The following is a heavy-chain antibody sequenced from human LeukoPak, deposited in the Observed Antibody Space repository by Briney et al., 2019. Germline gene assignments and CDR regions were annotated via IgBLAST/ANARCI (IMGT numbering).Heavy chain of an antibody. CDR1: GYTLTSYF. Sequence: ASVKVSCKASGYTLTSYFIHWVRQAPGQGLEWMGIINPSGGSTSYAQKFQGRVTMTRDTSTSTVYMELSSLRSEDTAVYYCARKAGGSYRLDYWGQGTLVTVSS. J-gene: IGHJ4*02. CDR3: ARKAGGSYRLDY. D-gene: IGHD1-26*01. V-gene: IGHV1-46*01. CDR2: INPSGGST.